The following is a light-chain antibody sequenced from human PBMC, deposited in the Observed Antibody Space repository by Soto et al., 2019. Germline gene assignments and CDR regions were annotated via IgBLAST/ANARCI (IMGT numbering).Light chain of an antibody. CDR3: QHRANWPLT. CDR2: DAS. V-gene: IGKV3-11*01. CDR1: QSLSRS. Sequence: IVLTQAPATLPLSPGERATLSCRASQSLSRSLAWYQQKPGQAPRLLIYDASNRATGIPARFSGSGSGTDFTLTISSLEPEDFALYYCQHRANWPLTFAGGTKVDIK. J-gene: IGKJ4*01.